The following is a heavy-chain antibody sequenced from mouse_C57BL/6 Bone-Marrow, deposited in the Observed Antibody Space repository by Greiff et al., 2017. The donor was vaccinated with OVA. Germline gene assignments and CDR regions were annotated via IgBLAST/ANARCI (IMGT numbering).Heavy chain of an antibody. V-gene: IGHV1-50*01. CDR1: GYTFTSYW. D-gene: IGHD3-2*02. CDR2: IDPSDSYT. CDR3: AITTYSAGYEYYAMDY. Sequence: QVQLQQPGAELVKPGASVKLSCKASGYTFTSYWMQWVKQRPGQGLEWIGEIDPSDSYTNYNQKFKGKATLTVDTSSSTAYMQLSSLTSEDSAVYYCAITTYSAGYEYYAMDYWGQGTSVTVSA. J-gene: IGHJ4*01.